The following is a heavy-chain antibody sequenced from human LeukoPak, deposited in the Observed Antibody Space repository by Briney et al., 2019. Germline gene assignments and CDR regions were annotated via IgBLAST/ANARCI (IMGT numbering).Heavy chain of an antibody. D-gene: IGHD6-19*01. CDR1: GYTFASYG. Sequence: ASGKVSSKASGYTFASYGISWVRQAPGQGLEWMGWISAYNGNTNYAQKLRGIVTMTTDTSTSTAYMELRSLRSEDTAVYYCARGGSSGRPWFDPWGQGTLVTVSS. J-gene: IGHJ5*02. CDR2: ISAYNGNT. V-gene: IGHV1-18*04. CDR3: ARGGSSGRPWFDP.